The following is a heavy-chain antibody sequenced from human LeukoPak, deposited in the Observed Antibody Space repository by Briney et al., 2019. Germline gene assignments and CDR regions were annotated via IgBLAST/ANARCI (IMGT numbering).Heavy chain of an antibody. Sequence: PSETLSLTCTVSGGSISSYYWSWIRQPPGKGLEWTGYIYYSGSTNYNPSLKSRVTISVDTSKNQFSLKLSSVTAADTAVYYCARFVGDYGTDAFDIWGQGTMVTVSS. CDR3: ARFVGDYGTDAFDI. J-gene: IGHJ3*02. CDR2: IYYSGST. CDR1: GGSISSYY. V-gene: IGHV4-59*01. D-gene: IGHD4-17*01.